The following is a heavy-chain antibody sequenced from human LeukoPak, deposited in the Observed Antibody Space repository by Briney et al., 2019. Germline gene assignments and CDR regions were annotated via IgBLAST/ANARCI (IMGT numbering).Heavy chain of an antibody. CDR3: ARQFVSSGWYYFDY. Sequence: PSETLSLTCAVYGGSFSGYYWSWIRQPPGKGLERIGYIYYSGSTNYNPSLKSRVTISVDTSKNQFSLKLSSVTAADTAVYYCARQFVSSGWYYFDYWGQGTLVTVSS. D-gene: IGHD6-19*01. V-gene: IGHV4-59*08. CDR1: GGSFSGYY. CDR2: IYYSGST. J-gene: IGHJ4*02.